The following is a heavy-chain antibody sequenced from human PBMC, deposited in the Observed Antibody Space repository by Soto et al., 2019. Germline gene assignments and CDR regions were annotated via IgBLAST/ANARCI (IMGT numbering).Heavy chain of an antibody. CDR3: ARDPDGYGGSYSGYFDY. D-gene: IGHD1-26*01. Sequence: ASVKVSCKASGYTFTSYYMHCVRQAPGQVLEWMGIINPSGGSTSYAQKFQGRVTMTRDTSTSTVYMELSSLRSEDTAVYYCARDPDGYGGSYSGYFDYWGQGTLVTVSS. V-gene: IGHV1-46*01. CDR1: GYTFTSYY. J-gene: IGHJ4*02. CDR2: INPSGGST.